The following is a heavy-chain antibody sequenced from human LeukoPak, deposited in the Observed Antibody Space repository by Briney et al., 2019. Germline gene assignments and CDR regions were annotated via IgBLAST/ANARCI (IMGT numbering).Heavy chain of an antibody. CDR2: IYYSGST. CDR3: ARDGGYYDSSGYGAFDI. Sequence: SETLSLACTVSGGSVSSGSYYWSWIRQPPGKGLEWIGYIYYSGSTNHNPSLKSRVTISVDTSKNQFSLKLSSVTAADTAVYYCARDGGYYDSSGYGAFDIWGQGTMVTVSS. CDR1: GGSVSSGSYY. D-gene: IGHD3-22*01. V-gene: IGHV4-61*01. J-gene: IGHJ3*02.